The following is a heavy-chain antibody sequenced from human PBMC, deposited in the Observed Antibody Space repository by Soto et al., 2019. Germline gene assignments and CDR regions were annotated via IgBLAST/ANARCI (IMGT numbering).Heavy chain of an antibody. CDR1: GYTFTNYG. Sequence: QIQLVQSGGEVKKPGASVKVSCKASGYTFTNYGISWVRQAPGQGLEWMGWISAYNGNTNYAQKFQGRVTLTTDTSTSTAYMQLRSLRSDDTAVYYCAREVYYELWSGFAYWGQGTLVTVSS. V-gene: IGHV1-18*01. CDR2: ISAYNGNT. J-gene: IGHJ4*02. CDR3: AREVYYELWSGFAY. D-gene: IGHD3-3*01.